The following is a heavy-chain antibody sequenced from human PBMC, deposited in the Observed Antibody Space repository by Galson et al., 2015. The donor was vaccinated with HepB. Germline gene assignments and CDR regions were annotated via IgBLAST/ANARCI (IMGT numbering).Heavy chain of an antibody. CDR1: GYTFTSHY. CDR2: IYPGSGDT. J-gene: IGHJ4*02. CDR3: ARSCGGDCYFDS. Sequence: SVKVSCKASGYTFTSHYMHWVRQVPGQGLEWMGMIYPGSGDTRYTQKFQGRLTVTRDKSTSTVYMGLSSLRPEDTAVYFCARSCGGDCYFDSWGPGTLVTVSS. V-gene: IGHV1-46*01. D-gene: IGHD2-21*02.